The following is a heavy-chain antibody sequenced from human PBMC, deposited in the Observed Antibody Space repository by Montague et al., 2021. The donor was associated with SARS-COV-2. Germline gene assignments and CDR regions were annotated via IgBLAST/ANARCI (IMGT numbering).Heavy chain of an antibody. CDR1: GDFIGTGYY. D-gene: IGHD2-21*02. CDR2: NYLHGNA. CDR3: ARGRVTRAGFDY. V-gene: IGHV4-38-2*02. J-gene: IGHJ4*02. Sequence: SETLSLTCSVSGDFIGTGYYWGWIRQSPGEGLEWIGSNYLHGNAYYNPSLNSRVTISLDTSNNQFSLRLTSVTTSDTAVYYGARGRVTRAGFDYWGQGIRVTVSS.